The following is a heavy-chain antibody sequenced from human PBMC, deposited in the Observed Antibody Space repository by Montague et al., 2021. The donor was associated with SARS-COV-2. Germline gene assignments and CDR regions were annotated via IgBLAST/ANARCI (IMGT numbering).Heavy chain of an antibody. V-gene: IGHV4-59*01. Sequence: SETLSLTCTVSGGSTNNFYWSWIRQPPGKGLEWIGYIYYSGGTDYNPSLKSRVTISIDTSKNQFSLNLTSVTAADTGVYYCARTSLASDSCRFDPWGQGTLVTVSS. J-gene: IGHJ5*02. CDR1: GGSTNNFY. CDR2: IYYSGGT. D-gene: IGHD3-16*02. CDR3: ARTSLASDSCRFDP.